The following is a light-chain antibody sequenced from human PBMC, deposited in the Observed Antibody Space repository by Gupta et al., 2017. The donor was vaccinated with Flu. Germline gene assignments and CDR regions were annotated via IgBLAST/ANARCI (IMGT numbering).Light chain of an antibody. CDR3: MQSLQGLT. CDR1: QSLLKSTGSNY. CDR2: LSS. J-gene: IGKJ4*01. V-gene: IGKV2-28*01. Sequence: DIVMTQYPLSLPVAPGDSASMPCRSSQSLLKSTGSNYLDRYLQRPGRSPQRRIYLSSHRASGVPDRFSGSGSGTDFTLKISRVEAEDVGVYHCMQSLQGLTFGGGTKMEIK.